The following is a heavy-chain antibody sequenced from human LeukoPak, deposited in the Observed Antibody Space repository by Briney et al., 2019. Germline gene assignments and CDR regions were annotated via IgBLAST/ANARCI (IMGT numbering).Heavy chain of an antibody. V-gene: IGHV4-59*08. CDR3: ARANISGWHSYYYYGMDV. J-gene: IGHJ6*02. CDR2: IYYSGST. Sequence: SETLTLTCAVDGGSFSGYYWSWIRQPPGKGLEWIGYIYYSGSTNYNPSLKSRVTISVDTSKNQFSLKLSSVTAADTAVYYCARANISGWHSYYYYGMDVWGQGTTVTVSS. CDR1: GGSFSGYY. D-gene: IGHD6-19*01.